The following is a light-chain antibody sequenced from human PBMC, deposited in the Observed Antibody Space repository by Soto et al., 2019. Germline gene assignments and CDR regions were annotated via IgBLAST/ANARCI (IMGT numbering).Light chain of an antibody. CDR3: QSYDTNSHVV. J-gene: IGLJ2*01. Sequence: NFMLTQPHSVSASPGKKVTISCTRSSGSIANYYVQWYQQRPGSAPTTVIYEDHQRPSGVPDRFSNSIDSSSNSASLTISGLKTEDEADDYCQSYDTNSHVVFGGGTKVTVL. CDR1: SGSIANYY. V-gene: IGLV6-57*03. CDR2: EDH.